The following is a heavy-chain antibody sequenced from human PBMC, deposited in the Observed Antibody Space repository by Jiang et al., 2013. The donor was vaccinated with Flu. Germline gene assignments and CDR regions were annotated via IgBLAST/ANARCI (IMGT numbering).Heavy chain of an antibody. V-gene: IGHV4-34*01. D-gene: IGHD6-13*01. CDR2: INHSGST. CDR1: GGSFSGYY. J-gene: IGHJ5*02. Sequence: KPSETLSLTCAVYGGSFSGYYWSWIRQPPGKGLEWIGEINHSGSTNYNPSLKSRVTISVDTSKNQFSLKLSSVTAADTAVYYCARVEVPSIAVATTGGWFDPWGQGTLVTVSS. CDR3: ARVEVPSIAVATTGGWFDP.